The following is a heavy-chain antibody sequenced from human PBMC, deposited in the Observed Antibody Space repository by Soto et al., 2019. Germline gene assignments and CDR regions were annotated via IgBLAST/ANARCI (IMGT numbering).Heavy chain of an antibody. CDR2: IYYSGST. J-gene: IGHJ6*02. Sequence: SETLSLTCTVSGGSISSYYWSWIRQPPGKGLEWIGYIYYSGSTNYNPSLKSRVAISVDTSKNQFSLKLSSVTAADTAVYYCARARDDYDFWSGPSYGMDVRGQGTTVTVSS. D-gene: IGHD3-3*01. CDR3: ARARDDYDFWSGPSYGMDV. V-gene: IGHV4-59*01. CDR1: GGSISSYY.